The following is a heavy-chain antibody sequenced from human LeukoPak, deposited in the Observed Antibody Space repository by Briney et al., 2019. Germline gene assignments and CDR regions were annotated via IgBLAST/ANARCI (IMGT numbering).Heavy chain of an antibody. J-gene: IGHJ6*02. CDR3: ARALSGTGTTDYYGMDV. Sequence: SETLSLTCTVSGGSISSYYWSWIRQPPGKGLEWIGYIYYSGSTNYNPSLKSRVTISVDTSKNQFSLKLSSVTAGDTAVYYCARALSGTGTTDYYGMDVWGQGTTVTVSS. CDR2: IYYSGST. CDR1: GGSISSYY. V-gene: IGHV4-59*01. D-gene: IGHD1-1*01.